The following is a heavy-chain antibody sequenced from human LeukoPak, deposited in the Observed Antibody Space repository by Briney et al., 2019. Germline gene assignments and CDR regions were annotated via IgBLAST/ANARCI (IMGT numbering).Heavy chain of an antibody. D-gene: IGHD3-3*01. V-gene: IGHV4-61*02. Sequence: PSQTLSLTCTVSGGSISSGSYYWSWLRQPAGQGLEWIGRIYTSGSTNYNPSLKSRVTISVDTSKNQFSLKLSSVTAADTAVYYCARGTWRYYFDYWGQGTLVTVSS. CDR2: IYTSGST. CDR3: ARGTWRYYFDY. CDR1: GGSISSGSYY. J-gene: IGHJ4*02.